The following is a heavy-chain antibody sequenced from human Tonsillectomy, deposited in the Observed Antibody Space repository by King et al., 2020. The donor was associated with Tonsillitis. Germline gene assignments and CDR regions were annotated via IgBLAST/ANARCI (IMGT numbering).Heavy chain of an antibody. CDR2: ITGSSNTI. CDR3: ARDTYYYDSSGYYCFDY. D-gene: IGHD3-22*01. V-gene: IGHV3-48*02. J-gene: IGHJ4*02. CDR1: GFTFSSYN. Sequence: DVQLVESGGGLVQPGGSLRLSCVASGFTFSSYNMNWVRQAPGKGLEWVSYITGSSNTIYYADSVKGRFTISRDNAKNSLYLQMNSLRDEDTAVYYCARDTYYYDSSGYYCFDYWGQGTLVTVSS.